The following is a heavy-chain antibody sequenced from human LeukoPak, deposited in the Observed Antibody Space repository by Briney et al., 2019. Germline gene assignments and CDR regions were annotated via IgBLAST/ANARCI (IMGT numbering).Heavy chain of an antibody. V-gene: IGHV3-74*01. CDR1: GFTFSSYW. Sequence: GGSLRLSCAASGFTFSSYWMHWVRQAPGKGLVWVSHINGDGSSTNYADSVKGRFTISRDNAKNSLYLQMNSLRAEDTAVYYCARVPYGSGYNWFDPWGQGTLVTVSS. D-gene: IGHD3-10*01. CDR3: ARVPYGSGYNWFDP. J-gene: IGHJ5*02. CDR2: INGDGSST.